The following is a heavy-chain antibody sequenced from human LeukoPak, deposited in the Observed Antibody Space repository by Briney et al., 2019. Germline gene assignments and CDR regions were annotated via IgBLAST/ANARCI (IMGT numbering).Heavy chain of an antibody. V-gene: IGHV3-74*01. CDR3: AREGYYYDSSGYSYYFDY. CDR2: INSDGSST. CDR1: GFTFSSYS. D-gene: IGHD3-22*01. Sequence: GGSLRLSCAASGFTFSSYSMNWVRQAPGKGLVWVSRINSDGSSTSYADSVKGRFTISRDNAKNTLYLQMNSLRAEDTAVYYCAREGYYYDSSGYSYYFDYWGQGTLVTVSS. J-gene: IGHJ4*02.